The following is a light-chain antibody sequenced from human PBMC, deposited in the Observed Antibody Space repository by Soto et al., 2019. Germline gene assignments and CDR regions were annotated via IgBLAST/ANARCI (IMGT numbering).Light chain of an antibody. V-gene: IGKV1-33*01. CDR1: QDISNY. CDR2: DAS. CDR3: HQYDNLSPYT. Sequence: DIQMTQSPSSLSASVGDRVTITCQASQDISNYLNWYQQKPGKAPQLLIYDASNLETGVPSSFSGSGSGTDFTVSISSLQPEDIATYYCHQYDNLSPYTFGQGTKLEIK. J-gene: IGKJ2*01.